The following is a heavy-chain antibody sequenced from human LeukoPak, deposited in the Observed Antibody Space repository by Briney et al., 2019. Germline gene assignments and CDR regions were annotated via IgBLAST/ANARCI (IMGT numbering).Heavy chain of an antibody. CDR2: INHSGST. V-gene: IGHV4-34*01. J-gene: IGHJ4*02. CDR1: GGSFSGYY. CDR3: AKDPSYDSSGYYYK. D-gene: IGHD3-22*01. Sequence: SETLSLTCAVYGGSFSGYYWSWIRQPPGKGLEWIGEINHSGSTNYNPSLKSRVTISVDTSKNQFSLKLSSVTAADTAVYYCAKDPSYDSSGYYYKWGQGTLVTVSS.